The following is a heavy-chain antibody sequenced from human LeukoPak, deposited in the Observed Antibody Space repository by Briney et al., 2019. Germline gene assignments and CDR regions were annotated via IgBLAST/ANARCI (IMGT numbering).Heavy chain of an antibody. D-gene: IGHD1-26*01. J-gene: IGHJ4*02. CDR3: ARGVSGSYDY. Sequence: GGSLRLSCAASGFTVSSNDMTWVRQAPGKGLEWVSVLSYGGDRTFYVDSVKGRFTISRDTSKNTLYLQMNSLRAEDTAVYYCARGVSGSYDYWGQGTLVTVSS. CDR2: LSYGGDRT. V-gene: IGHV3-53*01. CDR1: GFTVSSND.